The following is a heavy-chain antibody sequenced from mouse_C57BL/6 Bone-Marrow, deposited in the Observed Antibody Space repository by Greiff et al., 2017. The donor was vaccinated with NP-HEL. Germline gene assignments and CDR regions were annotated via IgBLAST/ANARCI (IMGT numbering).Heavy chain of an antibody. CDR2: INPNNGGT. CDR3: ARERNYGNYFIFDY. CDR1: GYTFTDYN. J-gene: IGHJ2*01. V-gene: IGHV1-18*01. Sequence: EVQLQQSGPELVKPGASVKIPCKASGYTFTDYNMDWVKQSHGKSLEWIGDINPNNGGTIYNQKFKGKATLTVDKSSSTAYMELRSLTSEDTAVYYCARERNYGNYFIFDYWGQGTTLTVSS. D-gene: IGHD2-1*01.